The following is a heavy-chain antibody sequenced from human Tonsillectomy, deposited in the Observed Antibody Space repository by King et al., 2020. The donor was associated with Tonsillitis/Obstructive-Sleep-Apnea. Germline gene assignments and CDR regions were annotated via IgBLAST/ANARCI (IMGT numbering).Heavy chain of an antibody. Sequence: VQLVESGGGVVQPGRSLRLSCAASGFKFSSYALNWVRQAPGKGLEWVSCISYDGSNKYYADSVKGRFTISRDSSTNTLYLQMNSLRAEDTAVYYCARSIQGWHYFDFWRQGTLVTVSS. V-gene: IGHV3-30*04. CDR2: ISYDGSNK. J-gene: IGHJ4*02. CDR3: ARSIQGWHYFDF. D-gene: IGHD6-19*01. CDR1: GFKFSSYA.